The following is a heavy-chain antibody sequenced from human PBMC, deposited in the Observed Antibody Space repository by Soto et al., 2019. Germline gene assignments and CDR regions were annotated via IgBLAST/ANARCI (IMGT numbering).Heavy chain of an antibody. CDR1: GYSFTSYW. CDR2: IYPGDSDT. D-gene: IGHD4-17*01. V-gene: IGHV5-51*01. CDR3: ARHWMTDYGDTNSFDP. Sequence: GESLKISCKGSGYSFTSYWIGWVRQMPGKGLEWMGIIYPGDSDTRYSPSFQGQVTISADKSISTAYLQWSSLKASDTAMYYCARHWMTDYGDTNSFDPWGQGTLVTVS. J-gene: IGHJ5*02.